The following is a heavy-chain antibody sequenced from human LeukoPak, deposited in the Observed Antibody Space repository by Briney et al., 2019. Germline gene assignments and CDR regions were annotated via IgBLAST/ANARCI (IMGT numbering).Heavy chain of an antibody. D-gene: IGHD3-10*01. CDR2: ISGSGGST. Sequence: PGGSLRLSCAASDFSFITYAMSWVRQAPGKGLEWVSTISGSGGSTYYADSVKGRFTISRDNSKNTLYLQMNSLRAEDTAVYYCAKDHGRDYYGSGRYDYWGQGTLVTVSS. V-gene: IGHV3-23*01. CDR1: DFSFITYA. J-gene: IGHJ4*02. CDR3: AKDHGRDYYGSGRYDY.